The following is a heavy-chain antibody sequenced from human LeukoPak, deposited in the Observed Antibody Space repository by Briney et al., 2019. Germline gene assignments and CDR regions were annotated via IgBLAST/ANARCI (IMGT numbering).Heavy chain of an antibody. CDR1: GGSISSYY. CDR2: IYYSGST. Sequence: PSETLSLTCTVSGGSISSYYWSWIRQPPGKGLEWIGYIYYSGSTNYNPSLKSRVTISVDTSKNQFSLKPSSVTAADTAVYYCARHQEAFDIWGQGTMVTVSS. J-gene: IGHJ3*02. V-gene: IGHV4-59*08. CDR3: ARHQEAFDI.